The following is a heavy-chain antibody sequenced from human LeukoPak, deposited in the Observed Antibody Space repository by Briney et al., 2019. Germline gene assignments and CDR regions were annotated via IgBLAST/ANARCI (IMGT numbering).Heavy chain of an antibody. D-gene: IGHD5-24*01. CDR2: IYYSGSN. Sequence: PSETLSLTCTVSGGSISSSGYYWGWIRQPPGKGLEWIGSIYYSGSNFDNPALKSRVTISVDTSKNQFSLKLSSVTAADTAVYYCARHRSGWLQSSFDYWGQGTLVTVSS. CDR3: ARHRSGWLQSSFDY. CDR1: GGSISSSGYY. J-gene: IGHJ4*02. V-gene: IGHV4-39*01.